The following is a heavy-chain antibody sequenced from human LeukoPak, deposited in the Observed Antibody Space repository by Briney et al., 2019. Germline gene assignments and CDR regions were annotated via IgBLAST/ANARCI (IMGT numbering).Heavy chain of an antibody. CDR3: ARDRYGDYLDGMDV. D-gene: IGHD4-17*01. J-gene: IGHJ6*02. CDR1: GFTFSSYA. Sequence: GGPLRLSCGASGFTFSSYAMHWVRQAPGKGREGVAVISYDGSNKYYAYSVKGRFTISRDNSKNTLYLQMNSLRAEDTAVYYCARDRYGDYLDGMDVWGQGTTVTVSS. CDR2: ISYDGSNK. V-gene: IGHV3-30-3*01.